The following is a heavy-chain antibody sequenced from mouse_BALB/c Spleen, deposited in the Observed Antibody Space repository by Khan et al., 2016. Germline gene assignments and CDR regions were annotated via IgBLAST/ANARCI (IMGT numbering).Heavy chain of an antibody. Sequence: QVQLQQSGAELMKPGASVKISCKASGYTFSRYWIEWIKERPGHGLEWIGEILPGTDSTNYNDKFKGKAAFTAESSSSTAYIQLNSLTSEDSAVFDWARAASRGQGTVVTVAA. J-gene: IGHJ3*01. V-gene: IGHV1-9*01. CDR2: ILPGTDST. CDR3: ARAAS. CDR1: GYTFSRYW.